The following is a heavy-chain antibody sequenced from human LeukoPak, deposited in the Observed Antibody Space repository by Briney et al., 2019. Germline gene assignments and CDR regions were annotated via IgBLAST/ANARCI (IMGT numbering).Heavy chain of an antibody. CDR3: AREGGGRETHNWFDP. Sequence: PSETLSLTCAVYGVSFSGYYWSWIRQPPGKGLEWIGEINHSGSTNYNPSLKSRVTISVDTYKNQFSLKLSSVTDADTAVYYCAREGGGRETHNWFDPWGQGTLVTVSS. CDR1: GVSFSGYY. V-gene: IGHV4-34*01. CDR2: INHSGST. D-gene: IGHD5-24*01. J-gene: IGHJ5*02.